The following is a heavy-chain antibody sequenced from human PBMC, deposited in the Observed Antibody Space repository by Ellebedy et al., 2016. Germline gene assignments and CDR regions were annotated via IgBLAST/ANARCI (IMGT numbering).Heavy chain of an antibody. J-gene: IGHJ3*01. CDR1: GFTFSSYW. D-gene: IGHD1-14*01. CDR2: IKQDGSEK. V-gene: IGHV3-7*01. CDR3: ARDTPGEF. Sequence: GESLKISCAASGFTFSSYWMCWVRQAPGKGLEWVANIKQDGSEKYYVDSVKGRFTISRDNAKNSVYLQMNSLRAEDTAVYYCARDTPGEFWGQGTMVTVSS.